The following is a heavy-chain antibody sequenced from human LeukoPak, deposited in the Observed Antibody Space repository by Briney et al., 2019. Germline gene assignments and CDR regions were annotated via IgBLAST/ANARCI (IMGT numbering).Heavy chain of an antibody. J-gene: IGHJ6*02. CDR3: ARYSGSYEVNYYYYYGMDV. V-gene: IGHV3-7*03. CDR2: IKQDGSEK. D-gene: IGHD1-26*01. Sequence: PGGSLRLSCAASGFTFSNFWMHWVRQAPGKGLEWVANIKQDGSEKYYMDSVKGRFTISRDNAKNSLYLQMNSLRAEDTAVYYCARYSGSYEVNYYYYYGMDVWGQGTTVTVSS. CDR1: GFTFSNFW.